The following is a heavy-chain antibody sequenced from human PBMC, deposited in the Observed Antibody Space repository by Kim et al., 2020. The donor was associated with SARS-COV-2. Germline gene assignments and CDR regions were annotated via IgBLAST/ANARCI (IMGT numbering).Heavy chain of an antibody. CDR1: GFTFSSYG. J-gene: IGHJ4*02. V-gene: IGHV3-33*01. Sequence: GGSLRLSCAASGFTFSSYGMHWVRQAPGKGLEWVAVIWYDGSNKYYADSVKGRFTISRDNSKNTLYLQMNSLRAEDTAVYYCARGGYYYDSSGTRVFDYWGQGTLVTVSS. CDR3: ARGGYYYDSSGTRVFDY. CDR2: IWYDGSNK. D-gene: IGHD3-22*01.